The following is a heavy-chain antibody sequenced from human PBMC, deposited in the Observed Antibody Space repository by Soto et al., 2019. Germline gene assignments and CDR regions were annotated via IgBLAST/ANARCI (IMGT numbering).Heavy chain of an antibody. CDR2: ITKSGSIK. CDR1: GFIFRSYA. J-gene: IGHJ4*02. Sequence: PGESLKISCAASGFIFRSYAMNWVRQAPGKGLEWVSYITKSGSIKYYADSVKGRFTISRDNARNSLYLQMNSLRDEDTAVYYCARDYSGGSNDFDYWGQGTLVTVS. D-gene: IGHD1-26*01. CDR3: ARDYSGGSNDFDY. V-gene: IGHV3-48*02.